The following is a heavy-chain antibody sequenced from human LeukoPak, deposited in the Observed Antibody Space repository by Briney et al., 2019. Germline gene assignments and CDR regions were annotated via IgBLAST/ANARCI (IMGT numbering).Heavy chain of an antibody. CDR1: GYTFTGYD. J-gene: IGHJ4*02. V-gene: IGHV1-8*01. D-gene: IGHD2-2*02. CDR2: MNPNSGNT. CDR3: ARGSVPAAIPLDY. Sequence: ASVKVSCKASGYTFTGYDINWVRQATGQGLEWMGWMNPNSGNTGYAQKFQGRVTMTRNTSISTAYMELSSLRSEDTAVYYCARGSVPAAIPLDYWGQGTLVTVSS.